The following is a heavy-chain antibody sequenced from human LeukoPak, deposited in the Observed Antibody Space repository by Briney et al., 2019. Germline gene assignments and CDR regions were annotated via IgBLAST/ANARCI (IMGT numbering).Heavy chain of an antibody. Sequence: SETLSLTCTVSGCSISSYYWSWIRQPAGKGLEWIGRIYTSGSTNYNPSLKSRVTMLVDTSKNQFSLMQIYRIAADEAVYYCARTRGAYYYYMDVWGKGTTVTVSS. CDR1: GCSISSYY. D-gene: IGHD4/OR15-4a*01. CDR2: IYTSGST. V-gene: IGHV4-4*07. J-gene: IGHJ6*03. CDR3: ARTRGAYYYYMDV.